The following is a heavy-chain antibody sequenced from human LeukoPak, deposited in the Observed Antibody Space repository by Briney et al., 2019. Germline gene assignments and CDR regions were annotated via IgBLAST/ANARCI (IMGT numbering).Heavy chain of an antibody. J-gene: IGHJ6*02. CDR2: IYYSGST. Sequence: SQTLSLTCTVSGGSISSGDYYWSWIRQPPGKGLEWIGYIYYSGSTYYNPSLKSRVTISVDTSKNQFSLKLSSVTAADTAVYYCSRGGASSSWYSRYYYYYYGMDVWGQGTTVTVSS. V-gene: IGHV4-30-4*01. CDR1: GGSISSGDYY. D-gene: IGHD6-13*01. CDR3: SRGGASSSWYSRYYYYYYGMDV.